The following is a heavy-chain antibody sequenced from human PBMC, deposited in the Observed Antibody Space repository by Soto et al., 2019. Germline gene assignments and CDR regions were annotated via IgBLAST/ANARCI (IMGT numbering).Heavy chain of an antibody. J-gene: IGHJ4*02. V-gene: IGHV4-34*02. Sequence: QVQLRQWGAGLLKPSETLSLRCAVYGGSLSDYSWSWIRQSPEKGLEWIGEINHGGSNKYNPSLNSRVTISVDRSKNQVSLILTSATAADTAVYRCARGGGNSGYFFDYWGRGTLVTVSS. D-gene: IGHD5-12*01. CDR1: GGSLSDYS. CDR2: INHGGSN. CDR3: ARGGGNSGYFFDY.